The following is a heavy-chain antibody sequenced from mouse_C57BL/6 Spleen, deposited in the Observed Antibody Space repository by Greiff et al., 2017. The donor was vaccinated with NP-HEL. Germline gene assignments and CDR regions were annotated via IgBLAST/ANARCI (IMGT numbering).Heavy chain of an antibody. V-gene: IGHV1-22*01. J-gene: IGHJ2*01. CDR1: GYTFTDYN. CDR2: INPNNGGT. Sequence: VQLQQSGPELVKPGASVKMSCKASGYTFTDYNMHWVKQSHGKSLEWIGYINPNNGGTSYNQKFKGKATLTVNKSSSTAYMELRSLTSEDSAVYYCARTYDCNYVYFDYWGQGTTLTVSS. CDR3: ARTYDCNYVYFDY. D-gene: IGHD2-10*01.